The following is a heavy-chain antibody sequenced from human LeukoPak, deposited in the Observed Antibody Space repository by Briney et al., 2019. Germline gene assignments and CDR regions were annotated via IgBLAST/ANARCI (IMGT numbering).Heavy chain of an antibody. V-gene: IGHV3-33*03. Sequence: PGGSLRLSCAASGFTFSSYGMHWVRQAPGKGLEWVAVIWYDGSNKYYADSVKGRFTISRDNSKNTLYLQMNSLRAEDTAVYYCAKGSYSSSWYLGAVAATSDYWGQGTLVTVSS. CDR2: IWYDGSNK. J-gene: IGHJ4*02. CDR1: GFTFSSYG. D-gene: IGHD6-13*01. CDR3: AKGSYSSSWYLGAVAATSDY.